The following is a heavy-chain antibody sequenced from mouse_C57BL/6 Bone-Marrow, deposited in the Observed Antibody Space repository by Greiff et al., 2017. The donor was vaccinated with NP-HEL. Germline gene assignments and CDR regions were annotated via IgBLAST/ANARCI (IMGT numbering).Heavy chain of an antibody. CDR3: ARGPYYYGSSPFAY. CDR2: INPNNGGT. J-gene: IGHJ3*01. Sequence: EVQLQQSGPELVKPGASVKISCKASGYTFTDYYMNWVKQSHGKSLEWIGDINPNNGGTSYNQKFKGKATLTVDKSSSTAYMELRSLTSEDSAVYYCARGPYYYGSSPFAYWGQGTLVTVSA. CDR1: GYTFTDYY. D-gene: IGHD1-1*01. V-gene: IGHV1-26*01.